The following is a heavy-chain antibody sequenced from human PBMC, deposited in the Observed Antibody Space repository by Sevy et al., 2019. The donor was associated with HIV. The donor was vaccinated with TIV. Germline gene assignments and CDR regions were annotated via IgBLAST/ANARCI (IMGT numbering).Heavy chain of an antibody. CDR3: ARVIVKSSSSGWYVGWFDP. CDR1: GYTFTGYY. Sequence: ASVKVSCKASGYTFTGYYMHWVRQAPGQGLEWMGWINPNSGGTNYAQKFQGRVTMTTDTSISTAYMELSRLRSDDTDVYYCARVIVKSSSSGWYVGWFDPWGQGTLVTVSS. J-gene: IGHJ5*02. V-gene: IGHV1-2*02. CDR2: INPNSGGT. D-gene: IGHD6-19*01.